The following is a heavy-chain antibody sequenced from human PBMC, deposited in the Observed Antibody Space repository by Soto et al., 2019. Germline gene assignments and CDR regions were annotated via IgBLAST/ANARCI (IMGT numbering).Heavy chain of an antibody. Sequence: SGGSLRLSCAACGFTFSNAWISWVRQAPGKGLEWVGRIKSKTDGGTTDYAAPVKGRFTISRDDSKNTLYLQMNSLKTEDTAVYYCTTAEGGPAAAGAYYFDYWGQGTLVPVCS. CDR2: IKSKTDGGTT. J-gene: IGHJ4*02. CDR1: GFTFSNAW. D-gene: IGHD6-13*01. V-gene: IGHV3-15*01. CDR3: TTAEGGPAAAGAYYFDY.